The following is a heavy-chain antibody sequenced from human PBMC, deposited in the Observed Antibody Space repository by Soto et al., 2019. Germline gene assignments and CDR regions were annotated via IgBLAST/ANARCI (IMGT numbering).Heavy chain of an antibody. J-gene: IGHJ4*02. D-gene: IGHD3-3*01. Sequence: EVQLVESGGGLVQPGGSLRLSCETSGFMFSAYWMSWVRQDPRKGLEWVATISGGASDKFYVDSVKGRFTISRDDAKNSLYLQMNSLRDEDTAGYYCVREAWHRFGHWGQGTLVTVSS. CDR1: GFMFSAYW. V-gene: IGHV3-7*01. CDR2: ISGGASDK. CDR3: VREAWHRFGH.